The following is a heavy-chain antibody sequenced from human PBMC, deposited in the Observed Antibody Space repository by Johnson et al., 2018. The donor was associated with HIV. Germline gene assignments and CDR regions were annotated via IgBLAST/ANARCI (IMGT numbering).Heavy chain of an antibody. CDR3: AKDERQLGGWSHAFDM. D-gene: IGHD7-27*01. CDR1: GFSFSSHG. V-gene: IGHV3-30*02. Sequence: QVQLVESGGGVVQPGRSLRLSCAASGFSFSSHGMHWVRQAPGKGLEWVAFIWYDGSNKYYADSVKGQFTISRDNSKNTLYLQMKSLRGEDTAIYYCAKDERQLGGWSHAFDMWGQGTKVSVSS. J-gene: IGHJ3*02. CDR2: IWYDGSNK.